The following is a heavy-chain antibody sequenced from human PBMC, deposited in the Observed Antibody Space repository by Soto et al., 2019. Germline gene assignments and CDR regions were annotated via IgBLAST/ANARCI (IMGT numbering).Heavy chain of an antibody. Sequence: PGGSLRLSCAASGFTFSSYAMSWVRQAPGKGLEWVSAISGSGGSTYYADSVKGRFTISRDNSKNTLYLQMNSLRAEDTAVYYCAKAGLVATISFYNYLRHGTLVPVS. CDR2: ISGSGGST. V-gene: IGHV3-23*01. J-gene: IGHJ4*01. CDR1: GFTFSSYA. CDR3: AKAGLVATISFYNY. D-gene: IGHD5-12*01.